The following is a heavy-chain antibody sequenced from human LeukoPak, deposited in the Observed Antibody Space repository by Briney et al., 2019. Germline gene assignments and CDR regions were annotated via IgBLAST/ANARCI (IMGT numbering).Heavy chain of an antibody. CDR2: ISWNSGSI. V-gene: IGHV3-9*01. D-gene: IGHD3-10*01. CDR1: GFTFSSYA. CDR3: AKDGSPGWFGELTFDY. J-gene: IGHJ4*02. Sequence: GGSLRLSCAASGFTFSSYAMHWVRQAPGKGLEWVSGISWNSGSIGYADSVKGRFTISRDNAKNSLYLQMNSLRAEDTALYYCAKDGSPGWFGELTFDYWGQGTLVTVSS.